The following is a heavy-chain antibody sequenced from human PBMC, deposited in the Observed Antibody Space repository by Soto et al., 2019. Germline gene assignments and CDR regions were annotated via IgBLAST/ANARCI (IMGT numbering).Heavy chain of an antibody. V-gene: IGHV1-18*01. CDR3: ARDGRITVIRGSRPFDS. D-gene: IGHD3-10*01. J-gene: IGHJ4*01. Sequence: VASVKVSCKASGYTFSNYAISWVRQAPGQGLEWMGWISVYNGNTKSAEKFQGRVTMTTDTSTSTAYMELRSLSSDDTTLYYCARDGRITVIRGSRPFDSXXQ. CDR2: ISVYNGNT. CDR1: GYTFSNYA.